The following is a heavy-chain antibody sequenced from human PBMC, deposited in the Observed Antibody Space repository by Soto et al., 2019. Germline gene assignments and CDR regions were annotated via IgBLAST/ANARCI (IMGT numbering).Heavy chain of an antibody. CDR2: IYWDDDK. Sequence: QITLNESGPTQVKPRQTLTLTCTFSGFSLTTSGVGVGWIRQSPGKAPEWLALIYWDDDKRYSPSLTSRLTITKDTSKNQVVLTMVDLDPADTATYYCAHRVLRTVFGLVTTTAIYFDFWGQGAPGAVSS. J-gene: IGHJ4*02. D-gene: IGHD3-3*01. V-gene: IGHV2-5*02. CDR3: AHRVLRTVFGLVTTTAIYFDF. CDR1: GFSLTTSGVG.